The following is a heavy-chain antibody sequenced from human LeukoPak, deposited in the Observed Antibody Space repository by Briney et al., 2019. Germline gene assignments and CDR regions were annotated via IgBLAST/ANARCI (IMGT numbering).Heavy chain of an antibody. Sequence: GGSLRLSCAASGFTFSSYAMSWVRQAPGKGLEWVSAISGSGGSTYYADSVKGRFTISRDNSKNTLYLQMNSLRAEDTAVYYCAKDLGDIKGGDYYYGMDVWGQGTTVTVSS. CDR3: AKDLGDIKGGDYYYGMDV. V-gene: IGHV3-23*01. J-gene: IGHJ6*02. CDR1: GFTFSSYA. CDR2: ISGSGGST. D-gene: IGHD3-9*01.